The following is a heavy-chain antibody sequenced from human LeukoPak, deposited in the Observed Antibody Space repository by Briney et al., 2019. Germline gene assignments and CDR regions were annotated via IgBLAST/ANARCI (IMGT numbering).Heavy chain of an antibody. CDR2: INPNSGGT. Sequence: ASVKVSCKASGYTFTGYYMHWVRQAPGQGLEWMGWINPNSGGTNYAQKFQGRVTMTRDTSISTAYMELSRLRSDDTAVYYCARDNSMRDTAWWFDPWGQGALVTVPS. V-gene: IGHV1-2*02. D-gene: IGHD2-21*02. CDR1: GYTFTGYY. J-gene: IGHJ5*02. CDR3: ARDNSMRDTAWWFDP.